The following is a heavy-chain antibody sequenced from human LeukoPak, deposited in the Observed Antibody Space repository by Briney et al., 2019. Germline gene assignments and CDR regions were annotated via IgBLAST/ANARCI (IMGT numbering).Heavy chain of an antibody. Sequence: PGPSLRLSCAASAFTFSDYYMSWIRQAPGNGLEWVSYISSNGSTIYYADSVKGRFTISRDNAKNSLYLQMNSLRAEDTAVYYCAREDTVTTHFDYWGQGTLVTVS. CDR1: AFTFSDYY. CDR3: AREDTVTTHFDY. V-gene: IGHV3-11*04. D-gene: IGHD4-17*01. CDR2: ISSNGSTI. J-gene: IGHJ4*02.